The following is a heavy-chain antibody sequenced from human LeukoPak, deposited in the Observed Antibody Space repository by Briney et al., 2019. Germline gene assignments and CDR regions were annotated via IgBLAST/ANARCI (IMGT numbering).Heavy chain of an antibody. D-gene: IGHD2-2*01. Sequence: GASVKVSCKVSGYTLTELSMHCVRQAPGKGLEWMGGFDPEDGETIYAQKFQGRVTMTEDTSTDTAYMELSSLRSEDTAVYYCATGPPSQYCSSTSCYYNYFDYWGQGTLVTVSS. V-gene: IGHV1-24*01. CDR1: GYTLTELS. CDR2: FDPEDGET. CDR3: ATGPPSQYCSSTSCYYNYFDY. J-gene: IGHJ4*02.